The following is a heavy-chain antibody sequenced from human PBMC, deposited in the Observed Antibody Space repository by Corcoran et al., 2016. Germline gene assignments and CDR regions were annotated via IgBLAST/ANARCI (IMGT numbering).Heavy chain of an antibody. V-gene: IGHV1-58*01. D-gene: IGHD6-13*01. CDR3: AAGALSIAAAAAFDY. CDR1: GFTFTSSA. CDR2: IVVGSGNT. Sequence: QMQLVQSGPEVKKPGTSVKVSCKASGFTFTSSAVQWVRQARGQRLEWIGWIVVGSGNTNYAQKFQERVTITRDMSTSTAYMELSSLRSEDTALYYCAAGALSIAAAAAFDYWGQGTLVTVSS. J-gene: IGHJ4*02.